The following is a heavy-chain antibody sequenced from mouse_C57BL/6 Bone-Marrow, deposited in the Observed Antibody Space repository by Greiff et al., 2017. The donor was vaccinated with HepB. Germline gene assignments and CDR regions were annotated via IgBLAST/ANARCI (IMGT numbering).Heavy chain of an antibody. Sequence: VQRVESGPELVKPGASVKISCKASGYAFSSSWMNWVKQRPGKGLEWIGRIYPGDGDTNYNGKFKGKATLTADKSSSTAYMQLSSLTSEDSAVYFCAREGVYGKGYAMDYWGQGTSVTVSS. D-gene: IGHD1-1*01. CDR2: IYPGDGDT. CDR1: GYAFSSSW. CDR3: AREGVYGKGYAMDY. V-gene: IGHV1-82*01. J-gene: IGHJ4*01.